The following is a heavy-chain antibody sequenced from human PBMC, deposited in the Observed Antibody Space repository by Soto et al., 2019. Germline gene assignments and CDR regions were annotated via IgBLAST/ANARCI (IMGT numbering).Heavy chain of an antibody. D-gene: IGHD1-1*01. CDR3: ARDLLEKHHNWFDP. CDR1: GGSISSGGYY. V-gene: IGHV4-31*03. J-gene: IGHJ5*02. Sequence: QVQLQESGPGLVKPSQTLSLTCTVSGGSISSGGYYWSWIRQHPGEGLEWIGYIYYSGSTYYNPSLKSRVTISVDTSKNQFSLKLSSVTAADTAVYYCARDLLEKHHNWFDPWGQGTLVTVSS. CDR2: IYYSGST.